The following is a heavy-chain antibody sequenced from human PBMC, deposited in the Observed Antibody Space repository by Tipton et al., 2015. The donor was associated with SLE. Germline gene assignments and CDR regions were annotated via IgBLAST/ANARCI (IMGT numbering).Heavy chain of an antibody. Sequence: LRLSCAASGFTFSSYEMNWIRQPPGKGLEWIGSISYSGNTNYNPSLKSRVTISVDTSKNQFSLKLSSVTAADTAVYYCVRLRYSSSWGIYYFDYWGQGTLVTVSS. D-gene: IGHD6-13*01. CDR1: GFTFSSYE. V-gene: IGHV4-59*08. J-gene: IGHJ4*02. CDR2: ISYSGNT. CDR3: VRLRYSSSWGIYYFDY.